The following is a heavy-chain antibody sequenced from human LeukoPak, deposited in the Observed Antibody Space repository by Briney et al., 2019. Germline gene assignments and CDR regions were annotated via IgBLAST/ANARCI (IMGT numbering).Heavy chain of an antibody. J-gene: IGHJ3*02. CDR3: ATDKLMREYSFGAYDI. Sequence: GGSLRLSCAASQFTFRTFWMNWVRQAPGKGLEWVANIKQDGSEKNYVDSVKGRFIISRDNSENSLYLHMNSLRAEDTAVYYCATDKLMREYSFGAYDIWGQGTMVTVSS. D-gene: IGHD4-11*01. CDR2: IKQDGSEK. V-gene: IGHV3-7*01. CDR1: QFTFRTFW.